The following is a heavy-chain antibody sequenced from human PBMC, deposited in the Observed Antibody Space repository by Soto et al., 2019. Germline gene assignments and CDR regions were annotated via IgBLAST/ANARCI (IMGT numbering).Heavy chain of an antibody. J-gene: IGHJ6*02. CDR3: ARVNDSSGYYYGMDV. D-gene: IGHD3-22*01. Sequence: GASVKVSCKASGYTFTSYGISWVRQAPGQGLDWMGWISAYNGNTNYAQKLQGRVTMTTDTSTSTAYMELRSLRSDYTALYYCARVNDSSGYYYGMDVWGQGXTXTVSS. CDR1: GYTFTSYG. V-gene: IGHV1-18*01. CDR2: ISAYNGNT.